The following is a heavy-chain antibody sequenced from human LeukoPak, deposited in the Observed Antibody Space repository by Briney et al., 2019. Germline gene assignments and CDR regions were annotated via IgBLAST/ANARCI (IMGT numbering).Heavy chain of an antibody. V-gene: IGHV7-4-1*02. CDR2: IHTNTGNP. CDR3: ATDHGDYARNAFDL. CDR1: GYTFTSYA. Sequence: ASVKVSCKASGYTFTSYAMNWVRQAPGQGLEWMGWIHTNTGNPTYAQGFTGRFVFSLDTSVSTAYLQISSLKAEDSAIYYCATDHGDYARNAFDLWGQGTMVTVSS. J-gene: IGHJ3*01. D-gene: IGHD4-17*01.